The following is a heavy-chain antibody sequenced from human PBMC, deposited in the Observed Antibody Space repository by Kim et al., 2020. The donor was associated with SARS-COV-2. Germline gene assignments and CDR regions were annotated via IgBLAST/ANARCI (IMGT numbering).Heavy chain of an antibody. CDR3: AHIGPWFDP. CDR2: DDK. V-gene: IGHV2-5*01. J-gene: IGHJ5*02. Sequence: DDKRYSPSLKSRLTITKDTSKNPVVLTMTNMDPVDTATYYCAHIGPWFDPWGQGTLVTVSS.